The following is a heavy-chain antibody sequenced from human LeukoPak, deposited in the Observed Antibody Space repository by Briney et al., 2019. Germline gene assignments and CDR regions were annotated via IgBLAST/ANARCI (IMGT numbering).Heavy chain of an antibody. V-gene: IGHV3-48*03. J-gene: IGHJ4*02. CDR3: AKTVNSIAAAGELDY. D-gene: IGHD6-13*01. Sequence: AGGSLRLSCAASGFTFSSYEMNWVRQAPGKGLEWVSYISSSGSTIYYADSVKGRFTISRDNAKNSLYLQMNSLRAEDTAVYYCAKTVNSIAAAGELDYWGQGTLVTVSS. CDR2: ISSSGSTI. CDR1: GFTFSSYE.